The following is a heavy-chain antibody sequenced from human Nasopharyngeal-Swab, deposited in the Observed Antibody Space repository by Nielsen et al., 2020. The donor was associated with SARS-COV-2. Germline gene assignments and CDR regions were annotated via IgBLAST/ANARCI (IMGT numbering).Heavy chain of an antibody. CDR3: ARGPPPANYYDSSGYYYRYGMDV. V-gene: IGHV1-3*01. Sequence: WVRQAPGQRLEWMGCNNAGNGNTKYAQKFQGRVTLTRDTSASTAYMELRSLRSEDTGVHYCARGPPPANYYDSSGYYYRYGMDVWGQGTTVTVSS. D-gene: IGHD3-22*01. J-gene: IGHJ6*02. CDR2: NNAGNGNT.